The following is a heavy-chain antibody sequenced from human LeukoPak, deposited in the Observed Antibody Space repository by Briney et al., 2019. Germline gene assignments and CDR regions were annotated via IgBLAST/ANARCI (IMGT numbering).Heavy chain of an antibody. CDR1: GFTFSSYW. Sequence: PGGSLRLSCAASGFTFSSYWMSWVRQAPGKGLEWVANIKQDGSEKYYVDSVKGRFTISRDNAKNSLYLQMNSLSAEDTAVYYCAREPGGYCSSTSCYNWFDPWGQGTLVTVSS. D-gene: IGHD2-2*02. V-gene: IGHV3-7*01. J-gene: IGHJ5*02. CDR2: IKQDGSEK. CDR3: AREPGGYCSSTSCYNWFDP.